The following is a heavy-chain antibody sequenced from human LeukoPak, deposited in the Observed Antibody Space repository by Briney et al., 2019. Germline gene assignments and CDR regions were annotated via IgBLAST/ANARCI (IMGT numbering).Heavy chain of an antibody. Sequence: ASVKVSFTAAGYTFTGYYMHWVRQAPGQGLEWMGWINPNSGGTNYAQKFQGRVTMTRDTSISTAYMELSRLRSDDTAVYYCARDGERQPFDPWGQGTLVTVSS. CDR1: GYTFTGYY. CDR2: INPNSGGT. V-gene: IGHV1-2*02. J-gene: IGHJ5*02. D-gene: IGHD3-10*01. CDR3: ARDGERQPFDP.